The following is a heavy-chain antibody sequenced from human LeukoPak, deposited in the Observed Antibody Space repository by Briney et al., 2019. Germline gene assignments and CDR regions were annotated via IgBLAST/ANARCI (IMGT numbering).Heavy chain of an antibody. D-gene: IGHD6-19*01. CDR2: IYYSGIT. J-gene: IGHJ4*02. Sequence: PSETLSLTCTVSGGSISSYYWNWIRQAPGKGLEWIGYIYYSGITNYNPSLKSRVTISVDKSKNQFSLKLSSVTAADTAVYYCASFNSSGWYPYYWGQGTLVTVSS. CDR1: GGSISSYY. CDR3: ASFNSSGWYPYY. V-gene: IGHV4-59*12.